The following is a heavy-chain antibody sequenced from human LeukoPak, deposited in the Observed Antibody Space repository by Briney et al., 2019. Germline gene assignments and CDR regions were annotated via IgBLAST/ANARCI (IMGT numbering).Heavy chain of an antibody. CDR1: GFTFSSYS. Sequence: GGSLRLSCAASGFTFSSYSMNWVRQAPGKGLEWVSAISGSGGSTYYADSVKGRFTISRDNSKNTLYLQMNSLRAEDTAVYYCAKDQRIFWFDPWGQGTLVTVSS. J-gene: IGHJ5*02. CDR2: ISGSGGST. CDR3: AKDQRIFWFDP. D-gene: IGHD2-15*01. V-gene: IGHV3-23*01.